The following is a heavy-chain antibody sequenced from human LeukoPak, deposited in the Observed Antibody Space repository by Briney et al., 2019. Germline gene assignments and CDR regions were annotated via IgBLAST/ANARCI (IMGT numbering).Heavy chain of an antibody. Sequence: GRSLRLSCAASGFTFSSYAMHWVRQAPGKGLEWVAVISYDGSNKYYADSVKGRFTISRDNSKNTLYLQMNSLRAEDTAVYYCARDQATGYLFGGYYGDWGQGTLVTVSS. V-gene: IGHV3-30-3*01. CDR1: GFTFSSYA. CDR3: ARDQATGYLFGGYYGD. CDR2: ISYDGSNK. D-gene: IGHD3-3*01. J-gene: IGHJ4*02.